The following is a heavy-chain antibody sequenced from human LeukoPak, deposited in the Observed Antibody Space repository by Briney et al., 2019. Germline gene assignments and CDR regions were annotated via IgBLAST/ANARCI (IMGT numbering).Heavy chain of an antibody. CDR2: IYYSGST. J-gene: IGHJ6*02. D-gene: IGHD4-23*01. CDR3: ARIPVETNYYYYYGMDV. Sequence: SETLSLTCTVSGGSISSYYWSWIRQPPGKGLEWIGYIYYSGSTNYNPSLKSRVTISVDTSKNQFSLKLSSVTAADTAVYYYARIPVETNYYYYYGMDVWGQGTTVTVSS. V-gene: IGHV4-59*01. CDR1: GGSISSYY.